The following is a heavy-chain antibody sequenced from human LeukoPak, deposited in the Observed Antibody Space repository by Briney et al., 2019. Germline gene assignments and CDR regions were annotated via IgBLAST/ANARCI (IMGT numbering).Heavy chain of an antibody. CDR1: GFTFSSYE. Sequence: GGSLRLSCAASGFTFSSYEMNWVRQAPGKGLEWVSYISSSGSTIYYADSVKGRFTISRDNAKNSLYLQMNSLRAEDTAVYYCARESYDSSGYYIFSDYWGQGTLVTVSS. CDR2: ISSSGSTI. CDR3: ARESYDSSGYYIFSDY. V-gene: IGHV3-48*03. D-gene: IGHD3-22*01. J-gene: IGHJ4*02.